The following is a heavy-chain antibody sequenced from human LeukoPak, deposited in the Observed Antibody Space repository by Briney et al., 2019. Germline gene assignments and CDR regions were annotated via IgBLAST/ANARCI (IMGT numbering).Heavy chain of an antibody. CDR3: ARDNQTDTMVRGALNAFDI. Sequence: SETLSLTCTVSGYSISSGYYWGWIRQPPGKGLEWIGSIYHSGSTYYNPSLKSRVTISVDKSKNQFSLKLSSVTAADTAVYYCARDNQTDTMVRGALNAFDIWGQGTMVTVSS. J-gene: IGHJ3*02. CDR2: IYHSGST. V-gene: IGHV4-38-2*02. D-gene: IGHD3-10*01. CDR1: GYSISSGYY.